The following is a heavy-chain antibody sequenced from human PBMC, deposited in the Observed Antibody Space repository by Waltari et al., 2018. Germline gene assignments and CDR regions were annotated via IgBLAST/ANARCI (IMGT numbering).Heavy chain of an antibody. D-gene: IGHD4-4*01. V-gene: IGHV3-9*01. J-gene: IGHJ6*02. CDR2: ISRNSERI. Sequence: EVQLVESGGGLVQPGRSLRLSCAASGFTFDDYAMHWVRQAPGKGLEWVSGISRNSERIGYADSVKGRFTISRDNAKNSLYRQMNSLRAEDTALYFCAKDGTTLKNYYGLDVWGQGTTVTVSS. CDR1: GFTFDDYA. CDR3: AKDGTTLKNYYGLDV.